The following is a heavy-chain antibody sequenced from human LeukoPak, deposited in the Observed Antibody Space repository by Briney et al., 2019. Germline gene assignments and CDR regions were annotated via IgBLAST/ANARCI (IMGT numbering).Heavy chain of an antibody. V-gene: IGHV3-23*01. CDR1: GFTFSSYA. Sequence: PGGSLRLSCAASGFTFSSYAMSWVRQAPGKGLEWGSAISGSGGSTYYADSVKGRFTISRDNSKNTLYLQMNSLRAEDTAVYYCAKALYVWWSYRNSYYFDYWGQRTLVTVSS. D-gene: IGHD3-16*02. CDR2: ISGSGGST. CDR3: AKALYVWWSYRNSYYFDY. J-gene: IGHJ4*02.